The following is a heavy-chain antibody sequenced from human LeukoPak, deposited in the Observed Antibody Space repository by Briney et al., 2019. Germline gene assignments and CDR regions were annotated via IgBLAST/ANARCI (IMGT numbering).Heavy chain of an antibody. V-gene: IGHV4-39*07. CDR1: GGSIRISSYY. CDR2: IYYSGST. Sequence: SETLSLTCSVSGGSIRISSYYWGWIRQPPGKGLEWIGSIYYSGSTYYNPSLKSRVTISVDTSKNQFSLKLSSVTAADTAVCYCARGTAITYYYYYYMDVWGKGTTVTVSS. J-gene: IGHJ6*03. D-gene: IGHD5-18*01. CDR3: ARGTAITYYYYYYMDV.